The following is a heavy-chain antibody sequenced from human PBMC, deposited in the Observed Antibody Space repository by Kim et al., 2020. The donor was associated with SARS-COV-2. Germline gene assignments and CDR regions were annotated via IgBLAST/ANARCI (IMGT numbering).Heavy chain of an antibody. J-gene: IGHJ4*02. D-gene: IGHD3-3*01. CDR1: GFTFSNYA. Sequence: GGSLRLSCAASGFTFSNYAMNWVRQAPGKGLEWVSVIGGSGGNTYYADSVRGRFTISRDNSKNTLYLQMNSLRAEDTAVYYCAKELYDSVRTNFDFWGQGTLVTVSS. CDR3: AKELYDSVRTNFDF. CDR2: IGGSGGNT. V-gene: IGHV3-23*01.